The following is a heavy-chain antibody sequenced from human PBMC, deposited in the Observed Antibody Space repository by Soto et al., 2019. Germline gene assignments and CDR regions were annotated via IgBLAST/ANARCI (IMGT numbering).Heavy chain of an antibody. CDR2: IYYSGST. CDR3: ADFYDSSGYFLS. V-gene: IGHV4-59*01. Sequence: PSETLSLTCTASGGSISSYYWSWIRQAPGKGLEWIGYIYYSGSTNYNPSLKSRVTMSVDTSKNQFSLKLSSVTAADTAVYYCADFYDSSGYFLSWGQGTLVTVSS. CDR1: GGSISSYY. D-gene: IGHD3-22*01. J-gene: IGHJ5*02.